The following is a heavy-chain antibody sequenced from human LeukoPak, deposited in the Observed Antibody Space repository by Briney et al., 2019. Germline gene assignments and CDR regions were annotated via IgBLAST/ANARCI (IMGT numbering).Heavy chain of an antibody. CDR1: GYTFTGYY. Sequence: ASVKVSCKASGYTFTGYYMHWVRQAPGQGLEWMGWINPNSGGTNYAQKFQGRVTMTRDTSISTAYMELSRLRSDDTAVYYCARGVYDGYQSWFDPWGQGTLVTVSS. CDR3: ARGVYDGYQSWFDP. J-gene: IGHJ5*02. CDR2: INPNSGGT. D-gene: IGHD3-16*01. V-gene: IGHV1-2*02.